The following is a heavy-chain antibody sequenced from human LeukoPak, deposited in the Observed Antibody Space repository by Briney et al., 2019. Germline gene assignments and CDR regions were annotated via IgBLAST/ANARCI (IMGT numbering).Heavy chain of an antibody. D-gene: IGHD3-22*01. CDR1: GFTFSSYA. CDR2: ISTGGNT. J-gene: IGHJ4*02. V-gene: IGHV3-23*01. Sequence: GGSLRLSCVASGFTFSSYAMSWVRQAPGKGLEWVSAISTGGNTNSADSVKGRFTISRDNAKNSLYLQMNSLRAEDTAVYYCARALYYYDSKTMDYWGQGTLVTVSS. CDR3: ARALYYYDSKTMDY.